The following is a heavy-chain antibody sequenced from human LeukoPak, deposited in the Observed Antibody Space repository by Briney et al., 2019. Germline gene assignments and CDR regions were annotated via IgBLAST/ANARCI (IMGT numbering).Heavy chain of an antibody. V-gene: IGHV3-48*03. Sequence: QSGGSLRLSCAASGFTFSSYEMNWVRQAPGKGLEWVSYISSSGSTIYYADSVKGRFTISRDNARNSLYLQMNSQRAEDTAVYYCARSCSGGTCNFPKFEPWGQGTLVTVSS. CDR1: GFTFSSYE. J-gene: IGHJ5*02. CDR3: ARSCSGGTCNFPKFEP. CDR2: ISSSGSTI. D-gene: IGHD2-15*01.